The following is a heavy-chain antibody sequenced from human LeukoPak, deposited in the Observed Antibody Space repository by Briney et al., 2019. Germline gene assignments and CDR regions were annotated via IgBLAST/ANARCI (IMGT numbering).Heavy chain of an antibody. J-gene: IGHJ4*02. CDR2: TYFRSKWYN. CDR1: GDSVSSNSAA. D-gene: IGHD6-19*01. Sequence: SQTLSLTCAISGDSVSSNSAAWNWIRQSPSRGLEGLGRTYFRSKWYNDYAESVKSRITINPDTSKNQFSLQLNSVTPEDTAVYYCTRDEQWLVYFDYWGQGTLVTVSS. V-gene: IGHV6-1*01. CDR3: TRDEQWLVYFDY.